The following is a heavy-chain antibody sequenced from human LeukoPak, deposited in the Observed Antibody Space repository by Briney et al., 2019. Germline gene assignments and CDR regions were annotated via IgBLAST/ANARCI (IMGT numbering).Heavy chain of an antibody. CDR2: IQYDGSHK. J-gene: IGHJ4*02. Sequence: GGSLRLSCAASGFIFSSYGMHWVRQAPGKGLEWVAFIQYDGSHKYYADSVKGRFTISRDNAKNSLYLQMNSLRAEDTAVYYCARATLLFFFDYWGQGTLVTVSS. V-gene: IGHV3-30*02. D-gene: IGHD2-21*02. CDR3: ARATLLFFFDY. CDR1: GFIFSSYG.